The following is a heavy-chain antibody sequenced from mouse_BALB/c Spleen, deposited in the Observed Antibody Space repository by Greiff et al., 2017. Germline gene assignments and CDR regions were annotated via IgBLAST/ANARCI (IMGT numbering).Heavy chain of an antibody. CDR2: INPSSGYT. V-gene: IGHV1-4*02. Sequence: QVQLQQSAAELARPGASVKMSCKASGYTFTSYTMHWVKQRPGQGLEWIGYINPSSGYTEYNQKFKDKTTLTADKSSSTAYMQLSSLTSEDSAVYYCARTFYYDYLYYAMDYWGQGTSVTVSS. J-gene: IGHJ4*01. D-gene: IGHD2-4*01. CDR3: ARTFYYDYLYYAMDY. CDR1: GYTFTSYT.